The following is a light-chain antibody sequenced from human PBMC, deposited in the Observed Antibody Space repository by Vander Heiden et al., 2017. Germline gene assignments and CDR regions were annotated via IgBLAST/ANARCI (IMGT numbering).Light chain of an antibody. CDR3: NAGNSGGNHFV. CDR1: SLRNYF. J-gene: IGLJ1*01. CDR2: GRN. V-gene: IGLV3-19*01. Sequence: SSELTQDPAVSVALGQTVKITCQGDSLRNYFSNWYQQKPGQAPVLVMYGRNNRPTGFPDRFSGSDSGNTASLTITGAQSEDEADYYCNAGNSGGNHFVFGGGTKVTGL.